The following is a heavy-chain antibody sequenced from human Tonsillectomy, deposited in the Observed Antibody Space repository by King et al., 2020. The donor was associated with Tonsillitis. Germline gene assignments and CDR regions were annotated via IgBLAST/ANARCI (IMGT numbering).Heavy chain of an antibody. J-gene: IGHJ4*02. CDR3: AKDHGVGRGSSPFDF. CDR2: ITGSGGDT. D-gene: IGHD1-26*01. CDR1: GFTFSSYT. V-gene: IGHV3-23*04. Sequence: VQLVESGGGLVQPGGSLRLSCAASGFTFSSYTMSWVRQAPGKGLEWVSGITGSGGDTYYADSVKGRFTISRDNSKNTVYLQMNKLRAEDTAIYYCAKDHGVGRGSSPFDFWGQGTLVTVSS.